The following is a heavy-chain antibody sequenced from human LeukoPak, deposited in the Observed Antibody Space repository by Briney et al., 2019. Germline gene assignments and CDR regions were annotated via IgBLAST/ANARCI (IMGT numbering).Heavy chain of an antibody. J-gene: IGHJ5*02. CDR3: ARDLGYCSGDVCYPAWFYP. Sequence: GGSLRLSCAASGFTFSSYQTNSVRQAPGKGLEWVSYISSSGSTIYYADSVKGRFTISRDNAKNSLYLQMNNLRAEDTAVYYCARDLGYCSGDVCYPAWFYPWGQGTLVTVSS. CDR2: ISSSGSTI. V-gene: IGHV3-48*03. CDR1: GFTFSSYQ. D-gene: IGHD2-15*01.